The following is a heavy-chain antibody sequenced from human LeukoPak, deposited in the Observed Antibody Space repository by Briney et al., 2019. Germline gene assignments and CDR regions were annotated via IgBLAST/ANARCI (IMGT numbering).Heavy chain of an antibody. CDR1: GYTFTGYY. CDR3: ARDPYSYGYVP. Sequence: ASVTVSCKASGYTFTGYYMHWVRQAPGQGLEWMGRINPNSGGTNYAQKFQGRVTMTRATSISTAYMELSRLRSDDTAVYYCARDPYSYGYVPWGQGTLVTVSS. J-gene: IGHJ5*02. CDR2: INPNSGGT. D-gene: IGHD5-18*01. V-gene: IGHV1-2*06.